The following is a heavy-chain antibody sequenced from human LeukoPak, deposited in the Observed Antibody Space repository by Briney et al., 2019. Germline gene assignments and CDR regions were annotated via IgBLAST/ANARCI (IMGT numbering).Heavy chain of an antibody. CDR3: ARLGYYGSGTPGG. Sequence: SETLSLTCAVYGGSFSGYYWSWIRQPPGKGLEWIGEINHSGSTNYNPSLKSRVTISVDTSKNQFSLKLSSVTAADTAVYYCARLGYYGSGTPGGWGQGTLVTVSS. D-gene: IGHD3-10*01. J-gene: IGHJ4*02. CDR2: INHSGST. V-gene: IGHV4-34*01. CDR1: GGSFSGYY.